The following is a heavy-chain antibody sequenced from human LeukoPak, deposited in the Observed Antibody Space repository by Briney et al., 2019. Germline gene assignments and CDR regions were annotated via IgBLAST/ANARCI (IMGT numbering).Heavy chain of an antibody. D-gene: IGHD3-22*01. CDR3: ARETYYYDSSGRDAFDI. CDR2: IYYSGST. V-gene: IGHV4-59*01. CDR1: GGSIGSYY. Sequence: PSETLSLTCTVSGGSIGSYYWSWIRQPPGKGLEWIGYIYYSGSTNYNPSLKSRVTISVDTSKNQFSLKLSSVTAADTAVYYCARETYYYDSSGRDAFDIWGQGTMVTVSS. J-gene: IGHJ3*02.